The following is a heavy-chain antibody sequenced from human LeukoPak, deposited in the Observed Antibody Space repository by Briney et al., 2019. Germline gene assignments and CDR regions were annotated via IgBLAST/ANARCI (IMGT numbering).Heavy chain of an antibody. CDR1: GFTFSSYS. CDR2: ISSSSSYI. D-gene: IGHD3-16*01. J-gene: IGHJ4*02. CDR3: AKDSDYVWGSYGYWFDY. Sequence: GGSLRLSCAASGFTFSSYSMNWVRQAPGKGLEWVSSISSSSSYIYYADSVKGRFTISRDNAKNSLYLQMNSLRAEDTAVYYCAKDSDYVWGSYGYWFDYRGQGTLVTVSS. V-gene: IGHV3-21*01.